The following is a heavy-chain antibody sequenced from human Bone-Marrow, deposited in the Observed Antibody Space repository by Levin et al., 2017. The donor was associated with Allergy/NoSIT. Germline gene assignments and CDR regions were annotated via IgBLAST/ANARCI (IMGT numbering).Heavy chain of an antibody. J-gene: IGHJ4*02. CDR2: IWYDGSNK. CDR1: GFTFSSYG. CDR3: ARDPLLVSGFRGVYGEFDY. Sequence: GGSLRLSCAASGFTFSSYGMHWVRQAPGKGLEWVAVIWYDGSNKYYADSVKGRFTISRDNSKNTLYLQMNSLRAEDTAVYYCARDPLLVSGFRGVYGEFDYWGQGTLVTVSS. V-gene: IGHV3-33*01. D-gene: IGHD5/OR15-5a*01.